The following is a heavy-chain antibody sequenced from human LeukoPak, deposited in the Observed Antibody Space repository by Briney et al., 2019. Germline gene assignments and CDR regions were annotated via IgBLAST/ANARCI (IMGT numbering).Heavy chain of an antibody. D-gene: IGHD6-19*01. Sequence: ASVKVSCKASGYTFTGYYMHWVRQAPGQGLEWMGWINPNSGGTNYAQKFQGRVTMTRDTSISTAYMELSRLRSDDTAVYYCARPVPGIAVAKGYFDYWGQGTLVTVSS. V-gene: IGHV1-2*02. CDR3: ARPVPGIAVAKGYFDY. CDR1: GYTFTGYY. CDR2: INPNSGGT. J-gene: IGHJ4*02.